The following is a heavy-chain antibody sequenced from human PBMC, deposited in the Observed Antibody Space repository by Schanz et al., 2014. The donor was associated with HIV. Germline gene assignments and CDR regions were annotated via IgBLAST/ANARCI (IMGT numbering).Heavy chain of an antibody. CDR3: ARGECDFWSGYCPHFHYFDLDV. J-gene: IGHJ6*02. CDR2: IIPIFGTP. V-gene: IGHV1-69*06. D-gene: IGHD3-3*01. Sequence: QVQLVQSGAEVKKPGSSVKVSCKASGGTFSSYAISWVRQAPGQGLEWMGGIIPIFGTPNYAQKFQGRVTITADKSTNTAFMEVSSLRSEDTAVYYCARGECDFWSGYCPHFHYFDLDVWGPGTSVTVSS. CDR1: GGTFSSYA.